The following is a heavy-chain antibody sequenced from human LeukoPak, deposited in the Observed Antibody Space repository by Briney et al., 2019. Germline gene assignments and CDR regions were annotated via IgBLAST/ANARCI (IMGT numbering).Heavy chain of an antibody. J-gene: IGHJ4*02. D-gene: IGHD5-12*01. CDR3: AKGPSSGPPYYFDY. Sequence: QPGGSLRLSCAASGFSFSSYAMNWVRQAPGKGLEWVSTISGGGGYTYYADSVKGRFTISRDSSINALYLQLNTLRDEDTALYYCAKGPSSGPPYYFDYWGQGTLVTVSS. CDR2: ISGGGGYT. V-gene: IGHV3-23*01. CDR1: GFSFSSYA.